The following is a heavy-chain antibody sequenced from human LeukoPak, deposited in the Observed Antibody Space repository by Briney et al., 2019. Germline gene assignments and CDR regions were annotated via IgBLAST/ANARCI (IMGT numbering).Heavy chain of an antibody. CDR1: GFTFNSYW. J-gene: IGHJ4*02. Sequence: PGGSLRLSCTASGFTFNSYWMHWVRQDPGKGLVWVSRINTDGSTTTYADSVKGRFTISRDNAKNTLFLQMNSLRAEDTAVYYCARDDYYDSSDYYSEIDYWGQGTLVTVSS. CDR2: INTDGSTT. D-gene: IGHD3-22*01. V-gene: IGHV3-74*01. CDR3: ARDDYYDSSDYYSEIDY.